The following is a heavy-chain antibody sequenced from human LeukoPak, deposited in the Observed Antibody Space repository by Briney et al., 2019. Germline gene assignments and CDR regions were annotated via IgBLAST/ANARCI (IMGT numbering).Heavy chain of an antibody. Sequence: ASVKVSCKASGYTFSNYCIHWVRQAPGQGLQWMGIFNPIGGSTTYAQEFQGRVTMTRDMSSDTVYMELSSLNSDDTAVYFCARAGYAFDIWGQGTMVTVSS. CDR3: ARAGYAFDI. CDR1: GYTFSNYC. J-gene: IGHJ3*02. V-gene: IGHV1-46*01. CDR2: FNPIGGST.